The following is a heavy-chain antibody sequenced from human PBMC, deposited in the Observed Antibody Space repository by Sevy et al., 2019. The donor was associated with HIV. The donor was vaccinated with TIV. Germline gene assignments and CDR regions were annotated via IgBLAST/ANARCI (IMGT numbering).Heavy chain of an antibody. J-gene: IGHJ3*02. CDR1: GGSFSGYS. CDR2: ITHSGNT. Sequence: SETLSLTCAVYGGSFSGYSWSWIRQSPEKGLEWIGEITHSGNTNYISSLKSRVTISKATSKNQFSLKLSSVTAADTAVYYCARGKDAIGTFDIWGQGTGVTVSS. CDR3: ARGKDAIGTFDI. V-gene: IGHV4-34*01. D-gene: IGHD2-2*01.